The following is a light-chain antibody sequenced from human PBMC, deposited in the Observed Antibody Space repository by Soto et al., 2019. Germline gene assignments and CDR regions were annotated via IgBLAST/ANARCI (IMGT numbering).Light chain of an antibody. V-gene: IGLV2-23*01. J-gene: IGLJ1*01. CDR2: EGT. Sequence: QSSLTQPASVSGSPGQSITISCTGTSSDVGIYNLVSWYQQRPDKAPKLVIYEGTKRPSGVSNRLSGSKSGNTASLTISGLQADDEADYYCCSYAGSITLGVGIGTKVTVL. CDR1: SSDVGIYNL. CDR3: CSYAGSITLG.